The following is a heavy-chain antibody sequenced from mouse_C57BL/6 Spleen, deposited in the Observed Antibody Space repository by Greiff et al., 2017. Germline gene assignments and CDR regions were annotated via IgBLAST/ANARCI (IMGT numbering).Heavy chain of an antibody. V-gene: IGHV1-82*01. CDR2: IYPGDGDT. Sequence: QVQLQQSGPELVKPGASVKISCKASGYAFSSSWMNWVKQRPGKGLEWIGRIYPGDGDTNYNGKFKGKATLTADKSSSTAYMRLSSLTSEDSAVYFCARSLDGYYVYFDYWGQGTTLTVSS. CDR3: ARSLDGYYVYFDY. CDR1: GYAFSSSW. J-gene: IGHJ2*01. D-gene: IGHD2-3*01.